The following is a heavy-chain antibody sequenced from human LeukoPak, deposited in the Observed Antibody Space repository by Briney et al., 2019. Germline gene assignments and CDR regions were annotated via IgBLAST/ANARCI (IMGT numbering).Heavy chain of an antibody. V-gene: IGHV4-34*01. CDR2: INHSGST. J-gene: IGHJ5*02. Sequence: PSEXXXXXCAVYGGSFSGYYWSWLRQPPGKGLEWIGEINHSGSTNYNPSLTSRGNISVVTSKNQFSLKLSSVTAADTAVYYCARGLAVSVVVPAAPGRRVRLDPWGQGTLVTVSS. CDR1: GGSFSGYY. CDR3: ARGLAVSVVVPAAPGRRVRLDP. D-gene: IGHD2-2*01.